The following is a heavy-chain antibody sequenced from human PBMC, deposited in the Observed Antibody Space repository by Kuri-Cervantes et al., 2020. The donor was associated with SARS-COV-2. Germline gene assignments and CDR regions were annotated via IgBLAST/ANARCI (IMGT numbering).Heavy chain of an antibody. D-gene: IGHD5-24*01. Sequence: GESLKISCAASGFTFSSYAMSWVRQAPGKGLEWVANIKQDGSEKYYVDSVKGRFTISRDNAKNSLYLQMNSLRAEDTAVYYCARDDEMAKGAFDYWGQGTLVTVSS. CDR1: GFTFSSYA. V-gene: IGHV3-7*01. CDR3: ARDDEMAKGAFDY. CDR2: IKQDGSEK. J-gene: IGHJ4*02.